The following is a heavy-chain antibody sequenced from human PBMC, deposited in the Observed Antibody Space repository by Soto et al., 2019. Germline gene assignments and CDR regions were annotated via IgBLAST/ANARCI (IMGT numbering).Heavy chain of an antibody. V-gene: IGHV3-66*01. CDR2: IYSGGST. CDR1: GFTVSSNY. Sequence: PGGSLRLSCAASGFTVSSNYMSWVRRAPGKGLAWVSVIYSGGSTYYADSVKGRFTISRDNSRNTLYLQMNSLRAEDTAVYYCAATNRFDYDGMDVWGQGTTVTVSS. D-gene: IGHD3-16*01. J-gene: IGHJ6*02. CDR3: AATNRFDYDGMDV.